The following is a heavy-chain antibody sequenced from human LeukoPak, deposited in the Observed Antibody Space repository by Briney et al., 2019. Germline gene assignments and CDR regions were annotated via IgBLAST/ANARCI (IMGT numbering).Heavy chain of an antibody. V-gene: IGHV4-4*07. CDR1: GGSFSSYY. CDR2: IYNSGTT. Sequence: SETLSLTCTVSGGSFSSYYWTWIRQPAGKGPEWIGRIYNSGTTNYSPSLESRVTMSLDTSKNRFSLRPSSVAAADTAVYYCARDRLGATGHWRIDVWGRGTLVTVSS. D-gene: IGHD1-26*01. J-gene: IGHJ2*01. CDR3: ARDRLGATGHWRIDV.